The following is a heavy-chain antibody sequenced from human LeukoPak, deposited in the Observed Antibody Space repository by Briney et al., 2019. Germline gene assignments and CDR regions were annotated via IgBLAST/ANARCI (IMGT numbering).Heavy chain of an antibody. D-gene: IGHD1-26*01. CDR2: ISSVGST. V-gene: IGHV3-53*01. CDR3: AKGLNSGNYPYFGS. J-gene: IGHJ4*02. CDR1: GFTVSSNY. Sequence: PGGSLRLSCAASGFTVSSNYMSWVRQAPGKGLEWVSLISSVGSTYYADSVKGRFTISRDNSKNTLYLQMNSLRAEDTAVYYCAKGLNSGNYPYFGSWGRGTLVTVSS.